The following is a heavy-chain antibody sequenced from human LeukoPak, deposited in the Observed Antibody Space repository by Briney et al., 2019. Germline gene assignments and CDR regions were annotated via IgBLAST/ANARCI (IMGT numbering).Heavy chain of an antibody. CDR2: INSDKTYS. CDR1: GFTVSTYW. V-gene: IGHV3-74*01. D-gene: IGHD3-22*01. CDR3: AKDGYYYDSSGYFDY. Sequence: GGSLRLSCAASGFTVSTYWMHWVRQAPGKGLVWVSRINSDKTYSDYADSVKGRFTISRDNSKNTLYLQMNSLRAEDTAVYYCAKDGYYYDSSGYFDYWGQGTLVTVSS. J-gene: IGHJ4*02.